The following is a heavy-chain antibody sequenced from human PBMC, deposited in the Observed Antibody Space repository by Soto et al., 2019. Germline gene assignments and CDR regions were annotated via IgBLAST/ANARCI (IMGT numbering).Heavy chain of an antibody. CDR1: GYTFTSYY. CDR2: INPNSGGT. CDR3: ARDHSTYGSGSYFYYYYGMDV. J-gene: IGHJ6*02. Sequence: ASVKVSCKASGYTFTSYYMHWVRQAPGQGLEWMGWINPNSGGTNYAQKFQGWVTMTRDTSISTAYMELSRLRSDDTAVYYCARDHSTYGSGSYFYYYYGMDVWGQGTTVTVSS. V-gene: IGHV1-2*04. D-gene: IGHD3-10*01.